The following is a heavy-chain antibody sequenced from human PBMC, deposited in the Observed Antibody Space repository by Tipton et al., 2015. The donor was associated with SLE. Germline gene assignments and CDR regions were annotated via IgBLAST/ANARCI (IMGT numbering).Heavy chain of an antibody. D-gene: IGHD2-8*01. CDR1: GFTFSSYG. CDR3: VGGVLPYYGMDV. J-gene: IGHJ6*02. CDR2: IRYDGSNK. V-gene: IGHV3-30*02. Sequence: SGFTFSSYGMHWVRQAPGKGLEWVAFIRYDGSNKYYADSVKGRFTISRDNSKNTLYLQMNSLRAEDTAVYYCVGGVLPYYGMDVWGRGTTVTVSS.